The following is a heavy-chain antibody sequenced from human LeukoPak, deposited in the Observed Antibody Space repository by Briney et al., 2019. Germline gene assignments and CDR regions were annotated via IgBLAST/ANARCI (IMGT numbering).Heavy chain of an antibody. D-gene: IGHD4-23*01. CDR2: IKEDGSDI. V-gene: IGHV3-7*01. Sequence: GGSLRLSCSASTFTFSNYWMSWLRQAPGQGREWVANIKEDGSDINYVVSVKVRFTIYRDNAKNSPYLQMNSLRVDDTAVYYCARDRGYSTIDYWGQGTLVTVSS. CDR1: TFTFSNYW. J-gene: IGHJ4*02. CDR3: ARDRGYSTIDY.